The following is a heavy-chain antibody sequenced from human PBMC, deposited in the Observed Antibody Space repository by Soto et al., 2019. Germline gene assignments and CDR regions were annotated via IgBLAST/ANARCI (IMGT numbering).Heavy chain of an antibody. CDR1: GFTFDDYA. V-gene: IGHV3-9*01. CDR2: ISWNSGSI. Sequence: PGGSLRLSCAASGFTFDDYAMHWVRQAPGKGLEWVSGISWNSGSIGYADSVKGRFTISRDNAKNSLYLQMNSLRAEDTALYYCAKDTNRYFDWLFTPAQKNYYYYYMDVWGKGTTVTVSS. J-gene: IGHJ6*03. CDR3: AKDTNRYFDWLFTPAQKNYYYYYMDV. D-gene: IGHD3-9*01.